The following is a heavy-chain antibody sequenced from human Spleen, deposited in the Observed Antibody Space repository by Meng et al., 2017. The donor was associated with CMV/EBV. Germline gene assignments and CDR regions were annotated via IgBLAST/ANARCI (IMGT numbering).Heavy chain of an antibody. V-gene: IGHV4-61*01. Sequence: SETLSLTCTVSGGSVSSGSYYWSWIRQPPGKGLEWIGYIYYSGSTNYNPSLKSRVTISVDTSKNQFSLKLSSVTAADTAVYYCARGPMGRGDYWGQGTLVTVSS. CDR3: ARGPMGRGDY. J-gene: IGHJ4*02. CDR2: IYYSGST. D-gene: IGHD1-26*01. CDR1: GGSVSSGSYY.